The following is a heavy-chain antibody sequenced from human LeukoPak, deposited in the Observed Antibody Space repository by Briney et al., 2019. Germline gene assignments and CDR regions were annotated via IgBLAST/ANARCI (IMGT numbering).Heavy chain of an antibody. D-gene: IGHD2-2*01. V-gene: IGHV4-59*01. CDR1: GGSISSYY. J-gene: IGHJ2*01. Sequence: PSETLSLTCTVSGGSISSYYWSWIRQPPGKGLEWIGYIYYSGSTNYNPSLKSRVTISVDTSKNQFSLKLSSVTAADTAVYYWARDKGNIVVVPAAPDWYFDLWGRGTLVTVSS. CDR2: IYYSGST. CDR3: ARDKGNIVVVPAAPDWYFDL.